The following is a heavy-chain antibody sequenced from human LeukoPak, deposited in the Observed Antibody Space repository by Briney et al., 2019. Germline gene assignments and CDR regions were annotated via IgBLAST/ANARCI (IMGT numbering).Heavy chain of an antibody. Sequence: PGGSLRLSCTASGFTFSNYAVSRVRQAPGKGLEWISGISGSSDTTYYADAVKGRFTISRDNSKNTLFLQMSSLRVEDTAVYYCVKSGTFFLHYFDSWGQGTQLTVSS. J-gene: IGHJ4*02. V-gene: IGHV3-23*01. D-gene: IGHD1-26*01. CDR3: VKSGTFFLHYFDS. CDR2: ISGSSDTT. CDR1: GFTFSNYA.